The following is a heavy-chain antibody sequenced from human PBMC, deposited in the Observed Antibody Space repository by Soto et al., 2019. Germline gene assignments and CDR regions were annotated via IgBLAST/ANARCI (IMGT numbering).Heavy chain of an antibody. Sequence: PGGSLRLSCAASGFNFRYYAMTWVRQAPGKGLEWVSSINDNGDSTHYADSAKGRFTISRDNSKNTLYLQMNSLTAEDTAVYFCAKASNSSPWFDSWLESWGQGTLVTVSS. V-gene: IGHV3-23*01. CDR3: AKASNSSPWFDSWLES. J-gene: IGHJ5*01. D-gene: IGHD6-6*01. CDR1: GFNFRYYA. CDR2: INDNGDST.